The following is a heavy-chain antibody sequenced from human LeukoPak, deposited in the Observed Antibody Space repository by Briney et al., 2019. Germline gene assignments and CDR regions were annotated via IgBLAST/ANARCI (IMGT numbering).Heavy chain of an antibody. Sequence: GGSLRLSCAASGFTLISYPMNWVHQAPGQGLEGVSTTCGSGSSTYYVDSVKGRFTISRDNSKNTLYLQMNSLRAEDTAEYYCAKDSNGWYQRGSNYFDYWGQGTLVTVSS. D-gene: IGHD6-19*01. J-gene: IGHJ4*02. V-gene: IGHV3-23*01. CDR1: GFTLISYP. CDR3: AKDSNGWYQRGSNYFDY. CDR2: TCGSGSST.